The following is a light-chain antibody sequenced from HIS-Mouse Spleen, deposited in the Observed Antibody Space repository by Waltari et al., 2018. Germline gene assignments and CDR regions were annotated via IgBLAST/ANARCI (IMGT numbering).Light chain of an antibody. CDR2: GAY. J-gene: IGKJ1*01. CDR1: QSVSSN. Sequence: EIVMTQSPATLSVSPGARATLSCRASQSVSSNLAWYQQKPGQAPRLLIYGAYTRATGIPARFSGSGSGTEFTLTISSLQSEDCAVYYCQQYNNWPPWAFGQGTKVEIK. CDR3: QQYNNWPPWA. V-gene: IGKV3-15*01.